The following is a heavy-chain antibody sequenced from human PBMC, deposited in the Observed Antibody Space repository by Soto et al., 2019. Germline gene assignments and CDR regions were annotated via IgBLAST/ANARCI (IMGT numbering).Heavy chain of an antibody. CDR2: IYYSGST. D-gene: IGHD6-13*01. CDR1: CGSISSGGYY. CDR3: ARVRGIAAAGTRLDP. V-gene: IGHV4-31*03. Sequence: SETLSLTCTVSCGSISSGGYYWSWIRQHPGKGLEWIGYIYYSGSTYYNPSLKSRVTISVDTSKNQFSLKLSSVTAADTAVYYCARVRGIAAAGTRLDPWGQGTLVTVSS. J-gene: IGHJ5*02.